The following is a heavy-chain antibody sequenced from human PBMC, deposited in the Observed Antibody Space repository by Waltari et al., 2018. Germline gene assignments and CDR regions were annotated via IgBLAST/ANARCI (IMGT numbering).Heavy chain of an antibody. J-gene: IGHJ4*02. V-gene: IGHV3-21*01. CDR3: ARGYSSSWYRSDY. Sequence: EVQLVESGGGLVKPGGSLRLSCAASGFTFSSYSMNWVRQAPGKGLEWVSSISSSSSYIYYADSVKGRFTISRDNAKNSLYLQMNSLRAEDTAVYYCARGYSSSWYRSDYWGQGTLVTVSS. D-gene: IGHD6-13*01. CDR2: ISSSSSYI. CDR1: GFTFSSYS.